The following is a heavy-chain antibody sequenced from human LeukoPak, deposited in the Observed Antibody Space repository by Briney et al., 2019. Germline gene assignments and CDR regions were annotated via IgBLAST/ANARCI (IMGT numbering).Heavy chain of an antibody. J-gene: IGHJ3*02. CDR2: ISYDGSNK. D-gene: IGHD3-22*01. CDR1: GFTFSSYA. CDR3: ARDRWYYYDSSDYYHDAFDI. V-gene: IGHV3-30*04. Sequence: GGSLRLSCAASGFTFSSYAMHWVRQAPGKGLEWVAVISYDGSNKYYADYVKGRFTISRDNSKNTLYLQMNSLRAEDTAVYYCARDRWYYYDSSDYYHDAFDIWGQGTMVTVSS.